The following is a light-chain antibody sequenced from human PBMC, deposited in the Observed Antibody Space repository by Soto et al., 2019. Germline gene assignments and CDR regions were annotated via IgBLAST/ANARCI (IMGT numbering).Light chain of an antibody. Sequence: QYVLTQPASVSASPGQSIFISCTGTSEDIGAYDYVSWYQQHPGKAPKLILYAVNDRPSGVSSRFSGSKSGNTASLTISGVQPDDEADYYCSSYRSSDTLEVFGTGTKVTVL. CDR1: SEDIGAYDY. CDR2: AVN. J-gene: IGLJ1*01. CDR3: SSYRSSDTLEV. V-gene: IGLV2-14*01.